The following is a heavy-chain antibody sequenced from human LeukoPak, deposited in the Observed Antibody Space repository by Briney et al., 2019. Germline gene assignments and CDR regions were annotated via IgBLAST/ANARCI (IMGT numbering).Heavy chain of an antibody. CDR1: GASITSGSFY. CDR3: VREGPLTVQVPTAIRGYYYGLDV. J-gene: IGHJ6*02. CDR2: VYSSGRT. V-gene: IGHV4-61*02. D-gene: IGHD2-2*02. Sequence: PSETLSLTCSVSGASITSGSFYWSWLRQSAGKGLEWIGRVYSSGRTNYNPSLESRVTMSVDTSKNQISLKLASVTAADTAVSYCVREGPLTVQVPTAIRGYYYGLDVWGQGTTVTV.